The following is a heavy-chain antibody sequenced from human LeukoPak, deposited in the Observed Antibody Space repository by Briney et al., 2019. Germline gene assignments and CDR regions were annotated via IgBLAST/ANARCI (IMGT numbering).Heavy chain of an antibody. Sequence: GGSLRLSCAASGFTFSSYSMNWVRQAPGKGLEWVSYISSSSSTIYYADSVKGRFIISRDNAKNSLYLQMNSLRAEDTALYYCAKVGFSSSWYVFDYWGQGTLVTVSS. CDR1: GFTFSSYS. CDR2: ISSSSSTI. D-gene: IGHD6-13*01. J-gene: IGHJ4*02. CDR3: AKVGFSSSWYVFDY. V-gene: IGHV3-48*01.